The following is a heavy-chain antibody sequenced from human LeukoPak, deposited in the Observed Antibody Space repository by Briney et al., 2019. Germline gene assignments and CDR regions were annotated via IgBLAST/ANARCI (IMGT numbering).Heavy chain of an antibody. CDR1: GFTFSSYS. V-gene: IGHV3-48*01. D-gene: IGHD3-3*01. CDR2: ISSSSSTI. Sequence: GGSLRLSCAASGFTFSSYSMNWVRQAPGKGLEWVSYISSSSSTIYYADSVKGRFAISTDNAKNSMYLQMHSLRAEDTAVYYCARGPPYYDFWSDSSLPMDVWGKGTTVTVSS. J-gene: IGHJ6*03. CDR3: ARGPPYYDFWSDSSLPMDV.